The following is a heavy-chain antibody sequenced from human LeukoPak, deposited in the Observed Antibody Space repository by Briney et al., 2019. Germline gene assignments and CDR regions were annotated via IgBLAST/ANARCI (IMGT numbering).Heavy chain of an antibody. D-gene: IGHD3-9*01. CDR3: AKWGDYDILTGYYDSDY. V-gene: IGHV3-23*01. J-gene: IGHJ4*02. CDR2: VSGRDDST. Sequence: GASLRLSCAAPGFTFSNDAMSWVRQAPGEGVEWGSAVSGRDDSTYYADSVKGRFTISRDTSKNTLYLQMYSLRAEDTAVYYCAKWGDYDILTGYYDSDYWGQGTLVTVSS. CDR1: GFTFSNDA.